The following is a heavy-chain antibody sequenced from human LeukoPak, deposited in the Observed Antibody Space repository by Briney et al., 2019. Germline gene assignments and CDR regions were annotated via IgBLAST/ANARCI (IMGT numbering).Heavy chain of an antibody. D-gene: IGHD5-24*01. Sequence: ASVKVSCKASGGTFSSYAISWVRQATGQGLEWMGWMNPNSGNTGYAQKFQGRVTMTRNTSISTAYMELSSLRSEDTAVYYCARGASKMATLDYWGQGTLVTVSS. CDR2: MNPNSGNT. V-gene: IGHV1-8*02. CDR1: GGTFSSYA. J-gene: IGHJ4*02. CDR3: ARGASKMATLDY.